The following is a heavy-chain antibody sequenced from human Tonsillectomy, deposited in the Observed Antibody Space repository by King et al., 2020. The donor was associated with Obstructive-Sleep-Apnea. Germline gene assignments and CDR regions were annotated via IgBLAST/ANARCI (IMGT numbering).Heavy chain of an antibody. D-gene: IGHD1-1*01. V-gene: IGHV3-23*04. Sequence: VQLVESGGGLVQPGGSLSLACVASVFTFSSYGMSWVRQAPGKGLEWVSGISACGGTTHYADSVKGRFTISRDNSKNTFYLQMNSLRAEDTAVYYCAKERSWNEDFDYWGQGTLVTVSS. J-gene: IGHJ4*02. CDR2: ISACGGTT. CDR3: AKERSWNEDFDY. CDR1: VFTFSSYG.